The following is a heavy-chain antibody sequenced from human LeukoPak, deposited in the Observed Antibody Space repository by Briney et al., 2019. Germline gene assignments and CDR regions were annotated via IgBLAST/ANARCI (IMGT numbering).Heavy chain of an antibody. J-gene: IGHJ4*02. V-gene: IGHV3-21*01. Sequence: PGGSLRLSCAASGFTFSSYSMNWVRQAPGKGLEWVSSISSSSYIYYADSVKGRFTISRDNAKNSLYLQMNSLRAEDTAVYYCARVSVVRGVNHFDYWGQGTPVTVSS. CDR3: ARVSVVRGVNHFDY. CDR2: ISSSSYI. D-gene: IGHD3-10*01. CDR1: GFTFSSYS.